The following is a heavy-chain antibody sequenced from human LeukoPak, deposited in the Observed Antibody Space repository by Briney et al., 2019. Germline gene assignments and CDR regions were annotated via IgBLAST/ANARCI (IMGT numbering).Heavy chain of an antibody. V-gene: IGHV1-24*01. J-gene: IGHJ2*01. Sequence: ASVKVSCKVSGYTLIELSMHWVRQAPGKGLEWMGGFDPESDETIYAQKFQGRVTMTEDTSTDTAYMELRSLRSEDTAVYYCATTDPCYYDNSENHNWYFDLWGRGTLVTVSS. CDR3: ATTDPCYYDNSENHNWYFDL. D-gene: IGHD3-22*01. CDR1: GYTLIELS. CDR2: FDPESDET.